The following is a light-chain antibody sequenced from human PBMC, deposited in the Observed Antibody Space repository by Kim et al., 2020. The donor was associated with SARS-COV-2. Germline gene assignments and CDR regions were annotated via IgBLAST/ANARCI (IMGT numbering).Light chain of an antibody. V-gene: IGLV3-25*03. Sequence: PIQTAETTSPGDAVTDLFAYWSRQKRGQAPVFVIYKDTVRPSWIPERFSGSSSGTTGKMIISRVQAEDEDYFYCKSMDSTATSGLFGGGTKLCVL. CDR2: KDT. CDR1: AVTDLF. J-gene: IGLJ2*01. CDR3: KSMDSTATSGL.